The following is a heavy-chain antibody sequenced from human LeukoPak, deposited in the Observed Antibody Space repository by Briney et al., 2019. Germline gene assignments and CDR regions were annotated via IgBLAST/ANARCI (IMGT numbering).Heavy chain of an antibody. CDR3: ARADRGQLLIY. D-gene: IGHD2-2*01. CDR2: IYYSGST. CDR1: GGSISSGDYY. V-gene: IGHV4-30-4*08. J-gene: IGHJ4*02. Sequence: SETLSLTCTVSGGSISSGDYYWSWIRQPPGKGLEWIGYIYYSGSTYYNPSLKSRVTISVDTSKNQFSLKLSSVTTADTAVYYCARADRGQLLIYWGQGTLVTVSS.